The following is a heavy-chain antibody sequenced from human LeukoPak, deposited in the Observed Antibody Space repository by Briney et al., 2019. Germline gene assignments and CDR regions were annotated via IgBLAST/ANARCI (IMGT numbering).Heavy chain of an antibody. CDR3: ARASNGAYYDSSGLDY. CDR2: IYHSGST. J-gene: IGHJ4*02. V-gene: IGHV4-30-2*01. CDR1: GGSISSGGYY. Sequence: SQTLSLTCTVSGGSISSGGYYWSWIRQPPGKGLEWIGYIYHSGSTYYNPSLKSRVTISVDRSKNQFSLKLSSVTAADTAVYYCARASNGAYYDSSGLDYWGQGTLVTVSS. D-gene: IGHD3-22*01.